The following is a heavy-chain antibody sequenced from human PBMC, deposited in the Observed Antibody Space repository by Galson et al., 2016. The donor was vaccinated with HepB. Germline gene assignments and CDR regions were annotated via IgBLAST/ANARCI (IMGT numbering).Heavy chain of an antibody. Sequence: SLRLSCAASGFTLRNYWMSWVRQAPGKGLEWVAIINPYGNERYYVDSVKGRFTISRDSAKSSLFLQMNSLSAEDTAVYYCARDMTPSNIVDTAMVLWYDAFDVWGQGTMVTVSS. CDR2: INPYGNER. CDR3: ARDMTPSNIVDTAMVLWYDAFDV. J-gene: IGHJ3*01. D-gene: IGHD5-18*01. V-gene: IGHV3-7*01. CDR1: GFTLRNYW.